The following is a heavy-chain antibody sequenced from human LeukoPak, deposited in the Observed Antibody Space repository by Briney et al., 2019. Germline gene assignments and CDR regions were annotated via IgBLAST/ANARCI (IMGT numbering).Heavy chain of an antibody. J-gene: IGHJ3*02. V-gene: IGHV4-39*01. D-gene: IGHD2-15*01. CDR1: GGSISNRSYY. CDR2: LYYSGNT. CDR3: ARQTGYGDAFDI. Sequence: SGTLSLTCTVSGGSISNRSYYWGWIRQPPGKGLEWIGSLYYSGNTHYNPSLKSRVTISVDTSKNQFSLKLRSVTAADTAIYHCARQTGYGDAFDIWGQGTMVTVS.